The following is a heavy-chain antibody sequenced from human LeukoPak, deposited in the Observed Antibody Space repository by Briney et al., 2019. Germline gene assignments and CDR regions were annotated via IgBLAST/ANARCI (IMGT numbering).Heavy chain of an antibody. V-gene: IGHV3-7*01. Sequence: GGSLRLSCVASGFTFSSRDWMTWVRQAPGKGLEWVANIKQDGSEKNYVDSVKGRFTISRDNAKNSVDLQMNSLRVEDTAVYYCARGGRFGELLSTPFDYWGQGTLVTVSS. CDR2: IKQDGSEK. J-gene: IGHJ4*02. CDR1: GFTFSSRDW. CDR3: ARGGRFGELLSTPFDY. D-gene: IGHD3-10*01.